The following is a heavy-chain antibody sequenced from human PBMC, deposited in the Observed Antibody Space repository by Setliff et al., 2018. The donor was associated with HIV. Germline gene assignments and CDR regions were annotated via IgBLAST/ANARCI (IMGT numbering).Heavy chain of an antibody. J-gene: IGHJ4*03. D-gene: IGHD2-21*02. CDR3: ASRAIVVVTMSMPDEFFVH. V-gene: IGHV4-39*01. CDR1: GGSTNSANYY. CDR2: IYYSGTT. Sequence: SETLSLTCTVPGGSTNSANYYWGCIRQAPGKGLEWIGSIYYSGTTYYNSSLRSRVTISVDRSRNQFTLTLNSVTAAATATYYCASRAIVVVTMSMPDEFFVHWGHGTLVTVSS.